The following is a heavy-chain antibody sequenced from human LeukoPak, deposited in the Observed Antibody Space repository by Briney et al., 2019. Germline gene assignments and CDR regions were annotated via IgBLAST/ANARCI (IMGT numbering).Heavy chain of an antibody. CDR3: ARGYCSSTNCYAVSYYHYYYGMDV. CDR1: GFTFSSFP. V-gene: IGHV3-23*01. Sequence: GGSLRLSCAASGFTFSSFPMSWVRQAPGKGLEWVSAITGGGDNIYYADSVKGRFTISRDNSKNTLYLQMNTLRAEDTAVYYCARGYCSSTNCYAVSYYHYYYGMDVWGQGTTVTVSS. D-gene: IGHD2-2*01. CDR2: ITGGGDNI. J-gene: IGHJ6*02.